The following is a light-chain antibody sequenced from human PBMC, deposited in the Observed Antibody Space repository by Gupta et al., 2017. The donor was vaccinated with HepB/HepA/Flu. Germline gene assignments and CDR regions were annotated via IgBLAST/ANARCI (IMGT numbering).Light chain of an antibody. Sequence: SSELTQDPAVSVALGQTVKITCQGDSLRTYYVSWYQQKPGQAPVLIIFGKDNRPSGIPDRFSGSSSGSTASLTVTGAQAEDEAVYYCNSRDSRGIVVVFGGGTKLTVL. CDR1: SLRTYY. J-gene: IGLJ2*01. CDR2: GKD. V-gene: IGLV3-19*01. CDR3: NSRDSRGIVVV.